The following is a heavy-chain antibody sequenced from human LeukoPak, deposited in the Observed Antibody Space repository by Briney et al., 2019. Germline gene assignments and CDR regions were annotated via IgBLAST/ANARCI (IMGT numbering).Heavy chain of an antibody. J-gene: IGHJ4*02. V-gene: IGHV3-48*02. CDR3: ARDRSGYYLFDY. Sequence: GGSLRLSCAASGFTFSTYSMNWVRQAPGKGLEWVSYISSSSSNIYYADSVKGRLTISRDNAKNSLYLQMNSLRDEDTAVYYCARDRSGYYLFDYWGQGALVTVSS. D-gene: IGHD3-22*01. CDR2: ISSSSSNI. CDR1: GFTFSTYS.